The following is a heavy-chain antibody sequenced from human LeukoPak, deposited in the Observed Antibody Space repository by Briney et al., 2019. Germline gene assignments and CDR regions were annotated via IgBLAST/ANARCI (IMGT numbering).Heavy chain of an antibody. CDR1: GGTFSSYA. V-gene: IGHV1-69*13. D-gene: IGHD2-15*01. CDR2: IIPIFGTA. J-gene: IGHJ6*02. Sequence: SVKVSCKASGGTFSSYAISWVRQAPGQGLEWMGGIIPIFGTANYAQKFQGRVTITADESTSTAYMELSSLRSEDTAVYYCARGDVVVVAATYYYYGMDVWGQGTTVTVSS. CDR3: ARGDVVVVAATYYYYGMDV.